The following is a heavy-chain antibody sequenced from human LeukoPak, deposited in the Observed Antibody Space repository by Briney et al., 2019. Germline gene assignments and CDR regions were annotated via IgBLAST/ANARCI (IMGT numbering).Heavy chain of an antibody. CDR2: IYYSGST. CDR1: GGSISSYY. D-gene: IGHD3-3*01. Sequence: SETLSLTCTVSGGSISSYYWSWIRQPPGKGLEWIGYIYYSGSTNYNPSLKSRVTISVDTSKNQFSLKLSSVTAADTAVYYCAGGYYDFWSGYYKPPYYFDYWGQGTLVTVSS. J-gene: IGHJ4*02. CDR3: AGGYYDFWSGYYKPPYYFDY. V-gene: IGHV4-59*12.